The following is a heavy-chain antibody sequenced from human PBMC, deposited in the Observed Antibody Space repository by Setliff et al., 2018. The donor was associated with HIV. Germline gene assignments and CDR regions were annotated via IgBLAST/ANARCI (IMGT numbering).Heavy chain of an antibody. CDR3: AKSSPSIGYITDC. J-gene: IGHJ4*02. V-gene: IGHV4-59*01. CDR1: GVSISSYY. D-gene: IGHD5-12*01. Sequence: SETLSLTCSVSGVSISSYYWSWIRHSPGKGLERIGIIFPGGATNYNPSLTSRVTISVDTSKNHPFLKLTSVTTADTAVYFCAKSSPSIGYITDCWGQGAPVTVTS. CDR2: IFPGGAT.